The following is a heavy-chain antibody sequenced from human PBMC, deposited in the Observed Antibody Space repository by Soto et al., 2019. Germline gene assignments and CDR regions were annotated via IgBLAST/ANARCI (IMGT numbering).Heavy chain of an antibody. CDR1: GGTFGSQG. Sequence: ASVQVSCKASGGTFGSQGIAWVRQAPGQGLEWLGGFIAMLGTPTYAKKVQGGATISADESLTSSYLELRSLRSEDTGVYFCARGAMANFDYWGQGTVVTVSS. CDR2: FIAMLGTP. J-gene: IGHJ4*01. V-gene: IGHV1-69*13. CDR3: ARGAMANFDY. D-gene: IGHD5-18*01.